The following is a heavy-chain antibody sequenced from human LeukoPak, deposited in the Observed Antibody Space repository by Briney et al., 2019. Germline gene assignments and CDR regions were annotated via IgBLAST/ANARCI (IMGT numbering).Heavy chain of an antibody. J-gene: IGHJ5*02. CDR3: AKDHYPMTTVTISRFGP. Sequence: GGSLRLSCAASGFTFSSYGMHWVRQAPGKGLEWVAFIRYDGSNKYYADSVKGRFTISRDNSKNTLYLQMNSLRAEDTAVYYCAKDHYPMTTVTISRFGPWGQGTLVTVSS. CDR2: IRYDGSNK. V-gene: IGHV3-30*02. D-gene: IGHD4-11*01. CDR1: GFTFSSYG.